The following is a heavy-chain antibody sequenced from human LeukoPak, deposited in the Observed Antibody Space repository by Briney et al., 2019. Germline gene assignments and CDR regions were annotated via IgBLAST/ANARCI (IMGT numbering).Heavy chain of an antibody. D-gene: IGHD3-10*01. V-gene: IGHV3-23*01. CDR1: GLTFSSYG. J-gene: IGHJ6*04. CDR3: AKGDHGSGRSGVDV. Sequence: QSGGSLRLSCAASGLTFSSYGMSWVRQAPGKGLEWVSAISGSGGSTYYADSVKGRFTISRDNSKNTLYLQMNSLRAEDTAVYYCAKGDHGSGRSGVDVWGKGTTVTISS. CDR2: ISGSGGST.